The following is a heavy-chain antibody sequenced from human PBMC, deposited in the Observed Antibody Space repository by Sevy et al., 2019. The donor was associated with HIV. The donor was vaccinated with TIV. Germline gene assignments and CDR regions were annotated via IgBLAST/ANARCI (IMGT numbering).Heavy chain of an antibody. Sequence: GGSLRLSCAASGFTVSSNYMSWVRQAPGKGLEWVSVIYSGGSTYYADSVKGRFTISRDNSKTTLYLQMNSLRAEDTAVYYCASWIAVAGYFDYWGQGTLVTVSS. V-gene: IGHV3-53*01. J-gene: IGHJ4*02. CDR3: ASWIAVAGYFDY. CDR2: IYSGGST. D-gene: IGHD6-19*01. CDR1: GFTVSSNY.